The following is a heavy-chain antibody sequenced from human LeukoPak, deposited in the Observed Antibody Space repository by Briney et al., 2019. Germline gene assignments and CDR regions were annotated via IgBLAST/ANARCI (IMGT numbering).Heavy chain of an antibody. V-gene: IGHV1-24*01. CDR2: FYREDGET. Sequence: ASVKVSCKVSGDTLTEFSMFWVRQAPGKGLEWMGGFYREDGETTYAQKFQGRVTMTEDTSTDTAYMELSSLRYEDTAVYYCATLDGYGDHACYWGQGTVVTVSS. J-gene: IGHJ4*02. D-gene: IGHD4-17*01. CDR3: ATLDGYGDHACY. CDR1: GDTLTEFS.